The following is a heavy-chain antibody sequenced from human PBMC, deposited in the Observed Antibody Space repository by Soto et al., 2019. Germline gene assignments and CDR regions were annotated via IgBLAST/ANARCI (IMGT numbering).Heavy chain of an antibody. CDR3: ARGGIAGIDAFDI. Sequence: QVQLVQSGAEVKKPGSSVKVSCKASGGTFSSYTISWVRQAPGQGLEWMGRIIPILGIANYAQKFQGRVTITADKSTSTAYMELSSLRSEDTAVYYCARGGIAGIDAFDIWGQGTMVTVSS. V-gene: IGHV1-69*02. J-gene: IGHJ3*02. CDR1: GGTFSSYT. D-gene: IGHD6-13*01. CDR2: IIPILGIA.